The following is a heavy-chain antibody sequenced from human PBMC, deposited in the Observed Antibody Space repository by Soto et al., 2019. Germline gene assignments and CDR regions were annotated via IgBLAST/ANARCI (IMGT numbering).Heavy chain of an antibody. CDR3: ARLRSSSWYDAFDI. J-gene: IGHJ3*02. D-gene: IGHD6-13*01. Sequence: ASVKVSCTASGYTFTEYYMHWVRLALGQGLKWMGWINSNSGATNYAQKFQGRVIMTRDTSISTTYMELSRLRSDDTAGYYCARLRSSSWYDAFDIWGQGTMVTVSS. CDR1: GYTFTEYY. CDR2: INSNSGAT. V-gene: IGHV1-2*02.